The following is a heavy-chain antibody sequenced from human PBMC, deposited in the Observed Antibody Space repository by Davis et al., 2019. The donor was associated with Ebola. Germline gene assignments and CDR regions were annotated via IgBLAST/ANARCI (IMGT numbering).Heavy chain of an antibody. CDR3: ARDRGNFDY. CDR2: INTNTGNP. CDR1: GYTFTNYD. D-gene: IGHD3-10*01. V-gene: IGHV7-4-1*02. Sequence: ASVKVSCKASGYTFTNYDIYWVRQAPGQGLEWMGWINTNTGNPTYAQGFTGRFVFSLDTSVSTTYLQISSLKAEDTAIYYCARDRGNFDYWGQGTLVTVSS. J-gene: IGHJ4*02.